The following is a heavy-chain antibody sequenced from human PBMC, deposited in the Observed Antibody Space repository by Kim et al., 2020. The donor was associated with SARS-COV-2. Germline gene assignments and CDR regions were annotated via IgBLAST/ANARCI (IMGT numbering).Heavy chain of an antibody. D-gene: IGHD3-16*01. J-gene: IGHJ6*02. V-gene: IGHV4-34*01. CDR2: INHSGTT. CDR3: ARRPCGGGTYGLSCYYGMDV. CDR1: RGSFSGYY. Sequence: SETLSLNCIVYRGSFSGYYWTWIRQSPGKGLEWIGDINHSGTTNYNPSLKSRVTISADMSKKHFSLNLTSVTAADTAVYYCARRPCGGGTYGLSCYYGMDVWGQGTTVIVSS.